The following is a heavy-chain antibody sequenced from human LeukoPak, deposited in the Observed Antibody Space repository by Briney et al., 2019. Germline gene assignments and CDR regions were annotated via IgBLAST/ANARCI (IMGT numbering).Heavy chain of an antibody. J-gene: IGHJ4*02. CDR2: IYYSGST. D-gene: IGHD3-10*01. CDR1: GGSISSYD. Sequence: PSETLSLTCTVSGGSISSYDWSWIRQPPGKGLEWIGDIYYSGSTNYNPSLKSRVTMSVDTSKNQFSLKLTSVTAADTAVYYCARRGYGSGSHPFDYWGQGTLVSVSS. V-gene: IGHV4-59*08. CDR3: ARRGYGSGSHPFDY.